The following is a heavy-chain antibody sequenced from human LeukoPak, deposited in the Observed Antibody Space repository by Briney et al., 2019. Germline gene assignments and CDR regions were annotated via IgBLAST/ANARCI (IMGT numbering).Heavy chain of an antibody. CDR1: GYTFTSYG. J-gene: IGHJ5*02. V-gene: IGHV1-18*01. Sequence: ASVKVSCKASGYTFTSYGISWVRQAPGQGLEWMGWISAYNGNTNYAQKLQGRITMTWNTSISTAYMELSSLRSEDTAIYYCAREDYYGSGSFSNWFDPWGQGTLVTVSS. CDR2: ISAYNGNT. CDR3: AREDYYGSGSFSNWFDP. D-gene: IGHD3-10*01.